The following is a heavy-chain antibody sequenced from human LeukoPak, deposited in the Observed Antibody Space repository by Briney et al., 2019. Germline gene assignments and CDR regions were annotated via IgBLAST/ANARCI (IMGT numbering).Heavy chain of an antibody. J-gene: IGHJ4*02. D-gene: IGHD6-13*01. CDR2: ISASSSAI. CDR1: GFTFSSYG. Sequence: GGSLRLSCVASGFTFSSYGMNWVRQAPGKGLEWVSYISASSSAIHYAASVKGRFAISRDNAKNSLYVQMNSLRDEDTAVYYCARAAYNSSPDCWGQGTLVTVSS. CDR3: ARAAYNSSPDC. V-gene: IGHV3-48*02.